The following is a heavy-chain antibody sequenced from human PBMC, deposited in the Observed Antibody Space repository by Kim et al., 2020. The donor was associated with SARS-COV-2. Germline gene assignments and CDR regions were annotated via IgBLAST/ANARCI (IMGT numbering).Heavy chain of an antibody. V-gene: IGHV4-4*07. CDR2: IYTSGST. CDR3: ARIWGVSYRGVVGYYMDV. D-gene: IGHD1-26*01. Sequence: SETLSLTCTVSGGSISSYYWSWIRQPAGKGLEWIGRIYTSGSTNYNPSLKSRVTMSVDTSKNQFSLKLSSVTAADTAVYYCARIWGVSYRGVVGYYMDVWGKGTTVTVSS. CDR1: GGSISSYY. J-gene: IGHJ6*03.